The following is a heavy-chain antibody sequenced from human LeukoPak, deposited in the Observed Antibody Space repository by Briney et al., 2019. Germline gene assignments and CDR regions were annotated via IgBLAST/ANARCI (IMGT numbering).Heavy chain of an antibody. V-gene: IGHV4-30-4*08. J-gene: IGHJ5*02. CDR3: ARGITIFGVVIIDGYNWFDP. CDR1: GGSISSGGYY. CDR2: IYYSGST. Sequence: SETLSLTCTVSGGSISSGGYYWSWIRQHPGKGLEWIGYIYYSGSTYYNPSLKSRVTISVDTSKNQFSLKLSSVTAADTAVYYCARGITIFGVVIIDGYNWFDPWGQGTLVTVSS. D-gene: IGHD3-3*01.